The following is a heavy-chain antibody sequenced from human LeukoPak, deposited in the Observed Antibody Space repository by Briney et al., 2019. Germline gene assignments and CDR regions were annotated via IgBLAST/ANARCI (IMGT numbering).Heavy chain of an antibody. CDR3: ARESNPLVGYYYYMDV. D-gene: IGHD4-11*01. CDR1: GFTFSDYY. J-gene: IGHJ6*03. CDR2: ISSSGSTI. Sequence: GGSLRLSCAASGFTFSDYYMSWIRQAPGKGLEWVSYISSSGSTIYYADSVKGRFTISRDNAKNSLYLQMNSLRAEDTAVYYCARESNPLVGYYYYMDVWGKGTTVTVSS. V-gene: IGHV3-11*01.